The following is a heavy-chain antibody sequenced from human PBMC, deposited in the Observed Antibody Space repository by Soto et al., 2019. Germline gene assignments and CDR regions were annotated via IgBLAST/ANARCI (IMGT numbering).Heavy chain of an antibody. Sequence: SVKVSCKASGGTFSSYAISWVRQAPGQGLEWMGGIIPIFGTANYAQKFQGRVTITADESTSTAYMELSSLRSEDTAVYYCARDVGYSGYDSGGFDYWGQGTLVTVSS. CDR1: GGTFSSYA. J-gene: IGHJ4*02. D-gene: IGHD5-12*01. CDR3: ARDVGYSGYDSGGFDY. V-gene: IGHV1-69*13. CDR2: IIPIFGTA.